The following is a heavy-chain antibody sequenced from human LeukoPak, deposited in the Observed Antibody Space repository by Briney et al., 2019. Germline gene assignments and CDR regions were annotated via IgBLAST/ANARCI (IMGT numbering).Heavy chain of an antibody. CDR3: ARDGSGSTYYFDS. CDR2: ISNTGRSI. CDR1: GFNFNDYY. Sequence: GGSLRLSCAASGFNFNDYYMSWIRQAPGKGLEWLSLISNTGRSIHYADSVKGRFTISRDSATSSLYLQMNSLRADDTAVYYCARDGSGSTYYFDSWGQGALVTVSS. J-gene: IGHJ4*02. V-gene: IGHV3-11*01. D-gene: IGHD1-26*01.